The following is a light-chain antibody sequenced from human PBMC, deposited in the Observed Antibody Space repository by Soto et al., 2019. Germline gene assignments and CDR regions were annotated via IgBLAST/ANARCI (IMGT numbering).Light chain of an antibody. CDR2: GAS. CDR1: QGISDW. V-gene: IGKV1-12*01. J-gene: IGKJ1*01. CDR3: LQNYYSFRT. Sequence: DIQMTQSPSSVSASVGDRVTITCRASQGISDWLAWYQQKPGKAPKLLIFGASFLQSGVPSRFSGSGSGTDFTLTINGLQPEDFATYYCLQNYYSFRTFGQGTKVEIK.